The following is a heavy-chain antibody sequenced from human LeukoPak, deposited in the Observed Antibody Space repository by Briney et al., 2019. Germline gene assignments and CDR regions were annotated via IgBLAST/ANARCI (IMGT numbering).Heavy chain of an antibody. CDR1: GFTFSDFG. CDR2: TSSKSRYV. D-gene: IGHD3-3*01. CDR3: TRQYYDFWSGFYTADYYFDY. V-gene: IGHV3-21*01. J-gene: IGHJ4*02. Sequence: GGSLRLSCAASGFTFSDFGMNWVRQAPGKGLEWVSSTSSKSRYVYYADSVKGRFTISRDNAKNSLYLQMNSLRVEASAVYYCTRQYYDFWSGFYTADYYFDYWGQGTLVTVSS.